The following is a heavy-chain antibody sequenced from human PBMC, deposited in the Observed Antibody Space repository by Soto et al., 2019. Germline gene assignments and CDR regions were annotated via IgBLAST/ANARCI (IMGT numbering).Heavy chain of an antibody. D-gene: IGHD1-26*01. CDR1: GDSIGTSSYY. CDR3: ARLAYSGYLQT. V-gene: IGHV4-39*02. Sequence: ETLSLTCDVSGDSIGTSSYYWGWIRQPPGKGLEWIASIYYSGATYYNPSLQSRVTISVDTSNNRFSLTLSSLTAADTAVYFCARLAYSGYLQTWGQGSLVTVS. J-gene: IGHJ1*01. CDR2: IYYSGAT.